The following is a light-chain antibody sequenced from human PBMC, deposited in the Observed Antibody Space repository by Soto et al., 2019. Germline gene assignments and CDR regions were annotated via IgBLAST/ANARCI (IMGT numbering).Light chain of an antibody. CDR2: DDN. J-gene: IGLJ1*01. CDR3: GSWDSSLSAYV. CDR1: ISNLWGNS. Sequence: QSVLTQLPSVSPAPGQKVTISCTRNISNLWGNSVSRYQQLPGTATILLIYDDNKRPSGIPDRFSGSKSGTSATQGITGFQTGDEADYYCGSWDSSLSAYVFGTGSKVTVL. V-gene: IGLV1-51*01.